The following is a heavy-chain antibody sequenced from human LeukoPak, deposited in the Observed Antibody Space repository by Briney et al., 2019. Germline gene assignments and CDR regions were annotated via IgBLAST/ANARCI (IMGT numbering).Heavy chain of an antibody. CDR3: ARGVTIFGVVIENDAFDI. D-gene: IGHD3-3*01. Sequence: SQTLSLTCTVSGGSISSGGYYWSWIRQPPGKGLEWIGYIYHSGSTYYNPSLKSRVTISVDRSKNQFSLKLSSVTAADTAVYYCARGVTIFGVVIENDAFDIWGQGTMVTVSS. CDR1: GGSISSGGYY. J-gene: IGHJ3*02. V-gene: IGHV4-30-2*01. CDR2: IYHSGST.